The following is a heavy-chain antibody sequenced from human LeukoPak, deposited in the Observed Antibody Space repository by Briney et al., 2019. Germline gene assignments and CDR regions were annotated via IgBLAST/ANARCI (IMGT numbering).Heavy chain of an antibody. Sequence: SETLSLTCTVSGGSISSGNYYWSWIRQPAGKGLEWIGRIYTSGSTNYNPSLKSRVTISVDTSKIQFSLKLSSVTAADTAVYYCAREESQKAATTMWDYYYYYYMDVWGKGTTVTVSS. D-gene: IGHD3-10*02. CDR3: AREESQKAATTMWDYYYYYYMDV. CDR1: GGSISSGNYY. V-gene: IGHV4-61*02. CDR2: IYTSGST. J-gene: IGHJ6*03.